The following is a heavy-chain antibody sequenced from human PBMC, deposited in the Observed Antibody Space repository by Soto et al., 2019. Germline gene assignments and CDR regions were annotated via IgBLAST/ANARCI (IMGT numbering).Heavy chain of an antibody. CDR2: IYYTGNN. D-gene: IGHD3-22*01. CDR3: AREPKQNYDSSPWNGGFDS. Sequence: QVHLQESGPGLVKPSQTLSLSCTFSGDSISSPHYYWTWIRQPPGKGLEWVGYIYYTGNNFYNLALKRRFAMSVDPSTNQFSLKLASVTDADTAVYFCAREPKQNYDSSPWNGGFDSWGPGTLVTVSS. CDR1: GDSISSPHYY. V-gene: IGHV4-30-4*01. J-gene: IGHJ4*02.